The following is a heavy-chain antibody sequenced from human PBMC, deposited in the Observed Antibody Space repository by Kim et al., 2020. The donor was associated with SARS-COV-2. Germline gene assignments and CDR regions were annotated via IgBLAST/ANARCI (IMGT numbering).Heavy chain of an antibody. Sequence: SQTLSLTCAVPGDSLSSNSAAWNWVRQSPSRSLEWLGKTYYRSRWYKDYAEMVKRRITINPDTYKNQCSLQRHPMSPEETAIYYSTSRYFDSWGQGTLVT. V-gene: IGHV6-1*01. J-gene: IGHJ4*02. CDR3: TSRYFDS. CDR1: GDSLSSNSAA. CDR2: TYYRSRWYK.